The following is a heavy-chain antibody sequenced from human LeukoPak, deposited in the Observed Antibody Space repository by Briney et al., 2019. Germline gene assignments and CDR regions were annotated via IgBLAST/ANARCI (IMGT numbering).Heavy chain of an antibody. D-gene: IGHD3/OR15-3a*01. V-gene: IGHV3-9*01. CDR1: GFTLGDYT. CDR2: INSNSGSI. Sequence: TGGSLRLSCAASGFTLGDYTMHWVRQPPGKGLEWVSTINSNSGSIGYADSVKGRFTISRDNAKNSLYLQMHSLRVDDTAFYYCAKGPPMGDWSPGVWGQGTKVTVSS. CDR3: AKGPPMGDWSPGV. J-gene: IGHJ6*02.